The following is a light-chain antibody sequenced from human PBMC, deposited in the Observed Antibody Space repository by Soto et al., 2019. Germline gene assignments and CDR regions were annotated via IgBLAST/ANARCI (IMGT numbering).Light chain of an antibody. V-gene: IGKV1-5*03. CDR1: QRINNW. Sequence: DIQMTQSPSTLSASLGDRVTITCRASQRINNWLAWYQQKPGKAPKLLIYKASSLESGVPSRFIGSVSGTEFTLTISRLQPDDFSTYYCLQNNSYSRTFSQGTKVELK. CDR3: LQNNSYSRT. J-gene: IGKJ1*01. CDR2: KAS.